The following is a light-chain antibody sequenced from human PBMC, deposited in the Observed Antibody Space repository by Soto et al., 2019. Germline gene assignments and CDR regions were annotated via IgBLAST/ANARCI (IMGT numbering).Light chain of an antibody. J-gene: IGKJ3*01. V-gene: IGKV3-15*01. Sequence: EIVMTQSPATLSVSPGERATLSCRASQSVSGSLAWYQQKPGQAPRLLIYGASTRATDIPARFSGSGSGTEFTLTISSLQSEDFAVYYCQQYKSWAMFTFGPGTKVESK. CDR3: QQYKSWAMFT. CDR2: GAS. CDR1: QSVSGS.